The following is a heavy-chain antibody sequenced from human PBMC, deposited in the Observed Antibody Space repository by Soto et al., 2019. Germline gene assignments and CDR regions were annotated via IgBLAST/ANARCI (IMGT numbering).Heavy chain of an antibody. Sequence: QVQLVQSGAEVKKPGASVKVSCKSSGYTFTSYGISWMRLAPGQGLECMGWISVYNGNTNYAQNFQGRVTMTTDTSTSKDYMELRSLRSDDTAVYYCASAHQILVPAAVPYHDVWDVWGQGTTVTVSS. J-gene: IGHJ6*02. V-gene: IGHV1-18*01. CDR1: GYTFTSYG. CDR2: ISVYNGNT. D-gene: IGHD2-2*02. CDR3: ASAHQILVPAAVPYHDVWDV.